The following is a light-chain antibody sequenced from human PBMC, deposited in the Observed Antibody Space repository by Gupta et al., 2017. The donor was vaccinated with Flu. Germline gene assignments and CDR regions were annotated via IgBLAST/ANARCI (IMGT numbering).Light chain of an antibody. J-gene: IGLJ3*02. Sequence: QSALTQPASVSGSPGQSITISCSGTSNDVGGYNYVSWYQQYAGKARKLIIYEVTNRPSGVSNRFSGSKSGNTASLTISGLQAEDEGDYYCSSSTASGAPVLFGGGTKLTVL. CDR1: SNDVGGYNY. CDR3: SSSTASGAPVL. CDR2: EVT. V-gene: IGLV2-14*01.